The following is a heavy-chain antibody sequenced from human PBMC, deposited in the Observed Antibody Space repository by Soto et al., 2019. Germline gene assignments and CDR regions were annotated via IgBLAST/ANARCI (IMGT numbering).Heavy chain of an antibody. CDR1: GFTFSSYW. CDR3: ARSCSSTSCYGFFDY. V-gene: IGHV3-7*03. D-gene: IGHD2-2*01. J-gene: IGHJ4*02. CDR2: IKQDGSEK. Sequence: GVSLRLSCAASGFTFSSYWMSWVRQAPGKGLEWVANIKQDGSEKYYVDSVKGRFTISRDNAKNSLYLQMNSLRAEDTAVYYCARSCSSTSCYGFFDYWGQGTLVTVSS.